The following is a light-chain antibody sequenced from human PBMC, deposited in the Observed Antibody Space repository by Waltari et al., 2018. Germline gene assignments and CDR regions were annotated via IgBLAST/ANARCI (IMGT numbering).Light chain of an antibody. CDR2: RNN. Sequence: QSVLTQPPSASGTPGQRVTISCSGSSSNIGSNFVYWYQQLPGTAPKLLIYRNNQRPSGVPDRFAGSKSGTSASLAISGLRSEDEADYYCAPWDDSLSGPGVFGGGTKLTVL. V-gene: IGLV1-47*01. J-gene: IGLJ3*02. CDR3: APWDDSLSGPGV. CDR1: SSNIGSNF.